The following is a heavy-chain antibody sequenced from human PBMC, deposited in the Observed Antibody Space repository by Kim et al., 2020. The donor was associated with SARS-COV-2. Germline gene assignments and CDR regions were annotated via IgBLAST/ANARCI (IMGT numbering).Heavy chain of an antibody. V-gene: IGHV1-2*02. CDR3: ARGGSQRFGY. CDR1: GYTFTGHY. Sequence: ASVKVSCKTSGYTFTGHYMHWFRQAPGQGLEWMGGINPNSGTTNYAQKFQGRVTVTRDTSISTGYMELSRLTSDDTALYYCARGGSQRFGYWGQGTLVTVSS. CDR2: INPNSGTT. J-gene: IGHJ4*02. D-gene: IGHD3-16*01.